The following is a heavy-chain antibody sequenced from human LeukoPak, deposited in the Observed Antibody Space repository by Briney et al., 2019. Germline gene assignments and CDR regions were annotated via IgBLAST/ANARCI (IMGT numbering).Heavy chain of an antibody. J-gene: IGHJ4*02. CDR1: GYTFTSYY. V-gene: IGHV1-46*01. D-gene: IGHD3-10*01. CDR2: INPSGGST. Sequence: GASVKVSCKASGYTFTSYYMHWVRQAPGQGLEWMGIINPSGGSTSYAQKFQGRVSMTRDTSTSTVYMELSSLRSEDTAVYYCARDEFIRRYFDYWGQGTLVTVSS. CDR3: ARDEFIRRYFDY.